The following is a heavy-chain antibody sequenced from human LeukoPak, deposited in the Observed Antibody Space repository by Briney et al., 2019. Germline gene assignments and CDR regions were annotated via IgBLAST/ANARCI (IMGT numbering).Heavy chain of an antibody. V-gene: IGHV1-2*02. D-gene: IGHD3-22*01. CDR2: INPNSGGT. CDR1: GYTFTGYY. J-gene: IGHJ4*02. Sequence: ASVKVSCKASGYTFTGYYMHWVRQAPGQGLEWMGWINPNSGGTNYAQKFQGRVTMTRATSISTAYMELSRLRSDDTAVYYCARGAYYYDSSGYYDDYWGQGTLVTVSS. CDR3: ARGAYYYDSSGYYDDY.